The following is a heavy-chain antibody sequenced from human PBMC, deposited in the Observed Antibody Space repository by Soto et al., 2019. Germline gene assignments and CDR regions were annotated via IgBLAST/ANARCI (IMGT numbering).Heavy chain of an antibody. V-gene: IGHV1-69*13. CDR1: GFTFSKFI. D-gene: IGHD6-19*01. CDR2: IIPIFGTA. Sequence: SVKGSCKASGFTFSKFIMTFVRQAPGLWLEWVGGIIPIFGTANYAQKFQGRVTITADESTSTSYLEVSNLRSEDTAVYYCAKVRYSSPMGYYYGMDVWGQGTAVTVSS. J-gene: IGHJ6*02. CDR3: AKVRYSSPMGYYYGMDV.